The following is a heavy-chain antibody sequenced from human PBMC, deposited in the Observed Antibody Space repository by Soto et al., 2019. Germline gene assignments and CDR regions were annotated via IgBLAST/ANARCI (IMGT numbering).Heavy chain of an antibody. J-gene: IGHJ5*02. CDR1: GGSIISYY. V-gene: IGHV4-59*01. CDR2: IYYSGST. Sequence: SETLSHTCTVSGGSIISYYWSWIRQPPGKGLEWIGYIYYSGSTNYNPSLKSRVTISVDTSKNQFSLKLSSVTAADTAVYYCAREPGWFDPWGQGTLVTVSS. CDR3: AREPGWFDP.